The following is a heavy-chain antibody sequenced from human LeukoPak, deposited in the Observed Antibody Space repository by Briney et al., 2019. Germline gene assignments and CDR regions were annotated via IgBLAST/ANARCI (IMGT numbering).Heavy chain of an antibody. Sequence: SETLSLTCTVSGGSISSYYWSWIRQPPGKGLEWIGYIYHTGDTNSNPSLKSRVTISLDTFKNQFSLRLSPVTAADTAVYYCAKHTFARPFDYWGQGTLVTVSS. CDR2: IYHTGDT. V-gene: IGHV4-59*08. J-gene: IGHJ4*02. D-gene: IGHD6-6*01. CDR1: GGSISSYY. CDR3: AKHTFARPFDY.